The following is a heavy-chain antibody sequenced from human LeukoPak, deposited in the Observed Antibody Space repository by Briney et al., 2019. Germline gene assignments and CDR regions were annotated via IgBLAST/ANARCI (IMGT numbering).Heavy chain of an antibody. CDR3: ARTFYNRLTGYYADRYDS. CDR2: IYYSGST. J-gene: IGHJ4*02. Sequence: SETLSLTCTVSGVSISSSNSYWGWIRQPPGKGLEWIGSIYYSGSTYYKPSLKSRVSMSVDTSKDQFSLKLTSVTAADTAVYYCARTFYNRLTGYYADRYDSWGQGTLVTVSS. D-gene: IGHD3-9*01. V-gene: IGHV4-39*07. CDR1: GVSISSSNSY.